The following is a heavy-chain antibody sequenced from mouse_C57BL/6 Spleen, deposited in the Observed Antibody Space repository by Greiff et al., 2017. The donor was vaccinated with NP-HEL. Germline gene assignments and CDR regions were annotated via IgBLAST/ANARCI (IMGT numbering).Heavy chain of an antibody. D-gene: IGHD1-1*01. V-gene: IGHV14-3*01. J-gene: IGHJ4*01. Sequence: DVKLQESVAELVRPGASVKLSCTASGFNIKNTYMHWVKQRPEQGLEWIGRIDPANGNTKYAPKFQGKATITAETSSNTAYLQLSSLTSEDTAIYYCARIYGSQQWAMDYWGQGTSVTVSS. CDR3: ARIYGSQQWAMDY. CDR1: GFNIKNTY. CDR2: IDPANGNT.